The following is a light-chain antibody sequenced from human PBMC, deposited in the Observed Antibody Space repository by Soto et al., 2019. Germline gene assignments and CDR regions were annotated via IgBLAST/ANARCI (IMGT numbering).Light chain of an antibody. CDR3: QQYGDSPLT. J-gene: IGKJ3*01. Sequence: EIVLTQSPGTLSLSPGERATLSCRASQSVSSTYLIWYQQKPGQAPRLLIYGASSRATGVPDRFSGGGSGTDFTLTISRLEPEDFAVYYCQQYGDSPLTSGPGTKVDIK. CDR1: QSVSSTY. CDR2: GAS. V-gene: IGKV3-20*01.